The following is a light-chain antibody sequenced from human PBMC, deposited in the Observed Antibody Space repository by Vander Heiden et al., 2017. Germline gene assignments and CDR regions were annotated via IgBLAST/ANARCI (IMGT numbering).Light chain of an antibody. CDR3: ASWDESLSGVV. CDR1: RSNIATNY. CDR2: MSS. Sequence: SVLTQPPSASGTPGPRVSISCSGSRSNIATNYVYWYQQLPGTAPKLLIYMSSQRPSGVPDRFSGSKSGTSASLAISGLRSEDEADYYCASWDESLSGVVFGGGTKLTVL. V-gene: IGLV1-47*01. J-gene: IGLJ2*01.